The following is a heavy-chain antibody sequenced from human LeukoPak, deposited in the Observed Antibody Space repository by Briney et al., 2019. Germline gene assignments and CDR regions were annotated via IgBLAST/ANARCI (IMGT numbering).Heavy chain of an antibody. D-gene: IGHD3-22*01. CDR2: IYYSGST. J-gene: IGHJ4*02. Sequence: MASETLSLTCTVSGGSISSYYWSWIRQPPGKGLEWIGYIYYSGSTNYNPPLKSRVTISVDTSKNQFSLKLSSVTAADTAVYYCARDYDSSGESDYWGQGTLVTVSS. V-gene: IGHV4-59*01. CDR3: ARDYDSSGESDY. CDR1: GGSISSYY.